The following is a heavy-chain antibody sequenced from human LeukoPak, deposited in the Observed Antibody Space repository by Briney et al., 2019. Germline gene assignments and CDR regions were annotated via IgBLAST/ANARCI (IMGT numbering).Heavy chain of an antibody. J-gene: IGHJ4*02. Sequence: ASVKVSCKASGYTFTGYYMHWVRQAPGQGLEWMGGIIPIFGTANYAQKFQGRVTITADESTSTAYMELSSLRSEDTAVYYCATTRPGDSSGYYAYWGQGTLVTVSS. V-gene: IGHV1-69*13. CDR1: GYTFTGYY. D-gene: IGHD3-22*01. CDR3: ATTRPGDSSGYYAY. CDR2: IIPIFGTA.